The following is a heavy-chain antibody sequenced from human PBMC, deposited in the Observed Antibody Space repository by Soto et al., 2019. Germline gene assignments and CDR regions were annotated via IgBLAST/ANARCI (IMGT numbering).Heavy chain of an antibody. CDR1: GGTFSSYA. CDR3: ARDYYVSSGSYYWYFDL. CDR2: IIPIFGTA. J-gene: IGHJ2*01. D-gene: IGHD3-22*01. V-gene: IGHV1-69*01. Sequence: QVQLVQSGAEVKKPGSSVKVSCKASGGTFSSYAISWVRQAPGQGLEWMGGIIPIFGTANYAQKFQGRVTITADESTSTAYMELSSLRSEDTAVYYCARDYYVSSGSYYWYFDLWGRGTLVTVSS.